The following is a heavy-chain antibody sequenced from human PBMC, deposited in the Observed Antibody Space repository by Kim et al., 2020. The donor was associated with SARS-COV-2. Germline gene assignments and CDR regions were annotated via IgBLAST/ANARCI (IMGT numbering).Heavy chain of an antibody. CDR3: ARDRSCSGGSCYNWFDP. Sequence: LKRRVTISVDTSKNQFSLKLSSVTAADTAVYYCARDRSCSGGSCYNWFDPWGQGTLVTVSS. D-gene: IGHD2-15*01. V-gene: IGHV4-59*01. J-gene: IGHJ5*02.